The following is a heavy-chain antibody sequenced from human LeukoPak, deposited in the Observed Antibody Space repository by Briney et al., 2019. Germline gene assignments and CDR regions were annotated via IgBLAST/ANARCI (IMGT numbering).Heavy chain of an antibody. J-gene: IGHJ3*02. Sequence: ASVKVSCKASGGTFSSYAISWVRQAPGQGLEWMGGIIPIFGTANYAQKFQGRVTITADKSTSTAYMELSSLRSEDTAVYYCARAAEAGVADAFDIWGQGTMVTVSS. CDR1: GGTFSSYA. V-gene: IGHV1-69*06. CDR2: IIPIFGTA. CDR3: ARAAEAGVADAFDI.